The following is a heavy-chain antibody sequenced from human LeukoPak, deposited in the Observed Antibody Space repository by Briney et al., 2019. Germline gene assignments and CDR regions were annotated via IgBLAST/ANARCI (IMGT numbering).Heavy chain of an antibody. CDR1: GFTFSSYS. V-gene: IGHV3-21*01. CDR2: ISSSSSYI. Sequence: GGSLRLSCAASGFTFSSYSMNWVRQAPGKGLEWVSSISSSSSYIYYADSVKGRFTISRDNAKNSLYLQMNSLRAEDTAVYYCARDGSTMPHPTWGDYYYYGMDVWGQGPTVTVSS. J-gene: IGHJ6*02. CDR3: ARDGSTMPHPTWGDYYYYGMDV. D-gene: IGHD1-26*01.